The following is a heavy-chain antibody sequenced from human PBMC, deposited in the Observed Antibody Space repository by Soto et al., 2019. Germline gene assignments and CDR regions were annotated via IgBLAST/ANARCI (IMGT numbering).Heavy chain of an antibody. D-gene: IGHD1-20*01. CDR2: VSFDGSNK. Sequence: QVQLVESGGGVVQPGRSLRLSCAASGFTFRTHAMHWVRQAPCKGLECVAIVSFDGSNKYYADSVKGRFTISRDNSKNTLYLQMSGLTPEDTAVYYCARDQTGITTTGGGRIDHWGQGTLVTVSS. CDR3: ARDQTGITTTGGGRIDH. CDR1: GFTFRTHA. J-gene: IGHJ4*02. V-gene: IGHV3-30-3*01.